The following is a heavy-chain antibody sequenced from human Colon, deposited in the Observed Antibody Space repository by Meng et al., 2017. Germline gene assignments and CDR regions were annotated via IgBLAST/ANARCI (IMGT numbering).Heavy chain of an antibody. J-gene: IGHJ4*02. V-gene: IGHV4-4*02. D-gene: IGHD3-3*01. CDR1: GGAIYRSDL. CDR3: AAIFGLGPGY. CDR2: IFHSGST. Sequence: HAHLVQWGPGLVTLSWTLSLACDVSGGAIYRSDLSSWVRKPPGKGREWIAEIFHSGSTNYKSSLKSRAAISVDRSKNQFSLKLNSVTAADTAVYYCAAIFGLGPGYWGQGTLVTVSS.